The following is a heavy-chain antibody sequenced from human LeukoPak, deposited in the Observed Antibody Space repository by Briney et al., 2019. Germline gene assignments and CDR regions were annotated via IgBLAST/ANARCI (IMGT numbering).Heavy chain of an antibody. D-gene: IGHD3-22*01. Sequence: SETLSLTCTVSGGSISSSSYYWGWFRQSPGKGLEWIGSIYYSGYTYYNPSLKSRATISVDTSKNQFSLKLSSVTAADTAVYYCARDGYDSSGYYDYWGQGTLVTVSS. CDR2: IYYSGYT. CDR1: GGSISSSSYY. CDR3: ARDGYDSSGYYDY. V-gene: IGHV4-39*07. J-gene: IGHJ4*02.